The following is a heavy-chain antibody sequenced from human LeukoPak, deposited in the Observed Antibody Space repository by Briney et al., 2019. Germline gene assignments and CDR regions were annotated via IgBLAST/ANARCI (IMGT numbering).Heavy chain of an antibody. V-gene: IGHV3-23*01. CDR3: AKDRSSSFSGFLEY. CDR1: GFTFSSYA. CDR2: MSYSGSST. Sequence: GGSLRLSCSASGFTFSSYAMNWVRQAPGKGLDWVSAMSYSGSSTYYADSVKSRFTISRDNSTNTLYLQMNSLRAEDTAVYYCAKDRSSSFSGFLEYWGQGTLVTVSS. D-gene: IGHD6-6*01. J-gene: IGHJ4*02.